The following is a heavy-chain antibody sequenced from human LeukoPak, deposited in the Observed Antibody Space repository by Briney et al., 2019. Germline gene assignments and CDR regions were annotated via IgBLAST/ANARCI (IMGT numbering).Heavy chain of an antibody. CDR2: INHSGST. CDR1: GGSFSGYY. CDR3: ARWVGRRGVKV. V-gene: IGHV4-34*01. J-gene: IGHJ4*02. D-gene: IGHD3-10*01. Sequence: SETLPLTCAVYGGSFSGYYWSWIRQPPGKGLEWIGEINHSGSTNYNPSLKSRVTISVDTSKNQFSLKLSSVTAADTAVYYCARWVGRRGVKVWGQGTLVTVSS.